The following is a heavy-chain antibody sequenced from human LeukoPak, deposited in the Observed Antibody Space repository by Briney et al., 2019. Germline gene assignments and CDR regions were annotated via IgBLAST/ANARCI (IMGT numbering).Heavy chain of an antibody. D-gene: IGHD6-13*01. CDR3: ARDRGSWYLAFDI. CDR2: MNPNSGNT. V-gene: IGHV1-8*03. CDR1: GYTFTSYD. J-gene: IGHJ3*02. Sequence: VASVKVSCKASGYTFTSYDINWVRQATGQGLEWMGWMNPNSGNTGYAQKFQGRVTTTRNTSISTAYMELSSLRSEDTAVYYCARDRGSWYLAFDIWGQGTMVTVSS.